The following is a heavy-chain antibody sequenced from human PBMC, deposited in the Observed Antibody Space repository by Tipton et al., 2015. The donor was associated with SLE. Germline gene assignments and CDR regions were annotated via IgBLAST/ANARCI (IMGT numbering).Heavy chain of an antibody. CDR1: GGSISSYY. J-gene: IGHJ4*02. Sequence: TLSLTCTVSGGSISSYYWSWIRQPPGKGLEWIGYIYYSGSTNYNPSLKSRVTISVDTSKNQFSLKLSSVTAADTAVYYCARWASYDSSGYDFDYWGQGTLVTVSS. CDR3: ARWASYDSSGYDFDY. V-gene: IGHV4-59*08. CDR2: IYYSGST. D-gene: IGHD3-22*01.